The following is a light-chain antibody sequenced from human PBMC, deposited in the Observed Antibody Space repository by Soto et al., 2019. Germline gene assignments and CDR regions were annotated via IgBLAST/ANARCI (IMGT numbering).Light chain of an antibody. V-gene: IGKV1-5*01. CDR3: QQYNSYPWT. CDR1: QSISNW. CDR2: DVS. Sequence: DIQMTQSPSTLSASVGDRVTITCRASQSISNWLAWYQQKPGKAPKLLIYDVSRLESGVPSRFSGSGSGTEFIITISSLQPDDFATYYCQQYNSYPWTFGPGTKVEIK. J-gene: IGKJ1*01.